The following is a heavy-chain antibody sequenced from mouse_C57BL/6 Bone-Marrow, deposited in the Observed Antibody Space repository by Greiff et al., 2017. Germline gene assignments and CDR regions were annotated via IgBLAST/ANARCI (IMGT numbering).Heavy chain of an antibody. CDR1: GFNIKDDY. Sequence: EVQLQQSGAELVRPGASVKLSCTASGFNIKDDYMHWVKQRPEQGLEWIGWIDPENGDTEYASKFQGKATITADTSSNTASLQLSSLTSEDTAVYYCTIYYGNPFDYWGQGTTLTVSS. CDR3: TIYYGNPFDY. V-gene: IGHV14-4*01. D-gene: IGHD2-1*01. J-gene: IGHJ2*01. CDR2: IDPENGDT.